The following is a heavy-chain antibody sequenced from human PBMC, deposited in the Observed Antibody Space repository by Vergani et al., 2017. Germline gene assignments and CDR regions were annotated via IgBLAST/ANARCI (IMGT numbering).Heavy chain of an antibody. CDR3: ARMGYSRAPPWWFDL. J-gene: IGHJ4*02. Sequence: QLQLQESGPGVVKPSETLSLVCTVSNASMNGFFWGWVRQPAGKGLEWMGRIFDDGATYYDPSLEGRVTMSVDVSKNQFSLKLTSLTAADTAVYFCARMGYSRAPPWWFDLWGQGTLVTVSS. V-gene: IGHV4-4*07. CDR2: IFDDGAT. CDR1: NASMNGFF. D-gene: IGHD2-21*01.